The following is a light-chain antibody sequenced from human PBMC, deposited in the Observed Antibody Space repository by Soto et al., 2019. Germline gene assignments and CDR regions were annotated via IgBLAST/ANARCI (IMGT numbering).Light chain of an antibody. J-gene: IGKJ1*01. CDR3: QQSYSTLLWT. V-gene: IGKV1-39*01. CDR2: AAS. CDR1: LSISSY. Sequence: DPQMSGSPSSLSASVGERVTISSRASLSISSYLNWYQQKPGKAPKLLIYAASSLQSGVPSRFSGSGSGTDFTLTISSLQPEDFATYYCQQSYSTLLWTFGQGTKVDIK.